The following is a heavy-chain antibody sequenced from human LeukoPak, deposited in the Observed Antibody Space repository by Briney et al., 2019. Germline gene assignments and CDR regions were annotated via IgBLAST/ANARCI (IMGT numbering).Heavy chain of an antibody. J-gene: IGHJ4*02. Sequence: GASVKVSCKASGGTFSSYAISWVRQAPGQGLEWMGGIIPIFGTANYAQKFQGGVTITTDESTSTAYMELSSLRSEDTAVYYCTTSLTGESPTPDYWGQGTLVTVSS. V-gene: IGHV1-69*05. CDR2: IIPIFGTA. D-gene: IGHD7-27*01. CDR1: GGTFSSYA. CDR3: TTSLTGESPTPDY.